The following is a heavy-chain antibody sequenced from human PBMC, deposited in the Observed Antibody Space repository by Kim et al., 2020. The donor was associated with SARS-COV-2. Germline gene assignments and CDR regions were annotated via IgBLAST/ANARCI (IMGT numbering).Heavy chain of an antibody. CDR1: GFSLSTSGMC. CDR2: IDWDDDK. D-gene: IGHD3-3*01. V-gene: IGHV2-70*11. CDR3: ARMGSDKSGGYYFDY. J-gene: IGHJ4*02. Sequence: SGPTLVNPTQTLTLTCTFSGFSLSTSGMCVSWIRQPPGKALEWLARIDWDDDKYYSTSLKTRLTISKDTSKNQVVLTMTNMDPVDTATYYCARMGSDKSGGYYFDYWGQGTLVTVSS.